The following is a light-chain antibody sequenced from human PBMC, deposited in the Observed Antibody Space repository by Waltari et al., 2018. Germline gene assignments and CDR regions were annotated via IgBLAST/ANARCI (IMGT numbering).Light chain of an antibody. V-gene: IGLV2-23*01. CDR3: CSYAGRDTWV. Sequence: QSALTQPASVSGSPGQSITIHCTGTSSDVGNYNLVSWYQQQPGKAPKVMIYEGSKRPSGVSNRFSGSKSGNTASLTITGLQAEDEADYYCCSYAGRDTWVFGGGTKLTVL. J-gene: IGLJ3*02. CDR1: SSDVGNYNL. CDR2: EGS.